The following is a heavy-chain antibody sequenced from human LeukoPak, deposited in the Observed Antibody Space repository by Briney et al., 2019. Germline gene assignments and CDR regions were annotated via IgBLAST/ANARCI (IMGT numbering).Heavy chain of an antibody. CDR3: ARQTLSSDAFDI. CDR1: GGSISGYY. V-gene: IGHV4-59*08. J-gene: IGHJ3*02. Sequence: SETLSLTCTVSGGSISGYYWSWIRQPPGKGLEWIGYIYYSGSTYYNPSLKSRVTISVDTSKNQFSLKLSSVTAADTAVYYCARQTLSSDAFDIWGQGTMVTVSS. CDR2: IYYSGST.